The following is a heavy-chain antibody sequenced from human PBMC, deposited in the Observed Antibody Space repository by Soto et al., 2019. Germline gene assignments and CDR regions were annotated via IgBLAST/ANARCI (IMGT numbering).Heavy chain of an antibody. CDR2: IYWNDEQ. CDR3: AHRLPGASGYDG. CDR1: GFSLTSGVVG. J-gene: IGHJ6*02. V-gene: IGHV2-5*01. D-gene: IGHD3-10*01. Sequence: GPTLVNPTQTLTLTCTFSGFSLTSGVVGVGWIRQPPGEALEWLALIYWNDEQYYNPSLRNRLIITRNTSNNQVVLTMTNMDPLDTATYYCAHRLPGASGYDGWGQGTTVILSS.